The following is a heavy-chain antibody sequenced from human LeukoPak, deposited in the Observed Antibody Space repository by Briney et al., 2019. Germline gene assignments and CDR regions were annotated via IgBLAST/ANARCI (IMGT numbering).Heavy chain of an antibody. Sequence: GGSLRLSCAASGFTFSIYSMNWVRQAPGKGLEWVSCINNGSTKIYYADSVRGRFTISRDNAKNSLYLQMNILRVEDTAVYYCARVGGYCSSVSNCDGDYWGQGTLVTVSS. CDR1: GFTFSIYS. D-gene: IGHD2-2*03. V-gene: IGHV3-21*01. CDR3: ARVGGYCSSVSNCDGDY. J-gene: IGHJ4*02. CDR2: INNGSTKI.